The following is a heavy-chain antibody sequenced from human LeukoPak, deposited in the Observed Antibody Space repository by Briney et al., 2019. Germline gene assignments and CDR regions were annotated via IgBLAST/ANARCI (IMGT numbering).Heavy chain of an antibody. CDR3: ARAGYCSGGSCSPDAFDI. V-gene: IGHV1-18*01. CDR1: GYTFSTYS. D-gene: IGHD2-15*01. Sequence: ASVTVSCKASGYTFSTYSITWVRQAPGQGLEWMGWISAYNGNTNYAQKLQGRVTMTTDTSTSTAYMELRSLRSDDTAVYYCARAGYCSGGSCSPDAFDIWGQGTMVTVSS. CDR2: ISAYNGNT. J-gene: IGHJ3*02.